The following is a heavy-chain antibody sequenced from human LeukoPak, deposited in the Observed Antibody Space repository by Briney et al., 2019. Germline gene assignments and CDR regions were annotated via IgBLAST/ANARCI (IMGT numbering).Heavy chain of an antibody. CDR2: IDSDGSST. J-gene: IGHJ4*02. D-gene: IGHD1-26*01. CDR1: GFTFSSYW. Sequence: GGSLRLSCAASGFTFSSYWMHWVRQAPGKGLVWVSRIDSDGSSTSYADSVKGRFTISRDNAKNPLYLQMSSLRAEDTAVYYCARSESGSLDYWGQGTLVTVSS. V-gene: IGHV3-74*01. CDR3: ARSESGSLDY.